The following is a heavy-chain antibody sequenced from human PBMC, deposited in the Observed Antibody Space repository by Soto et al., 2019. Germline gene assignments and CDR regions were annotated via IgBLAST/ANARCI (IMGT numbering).Heavy chain of an antibody. Sequence: QVQLVESGGGVVQPGRSLRLSCAASGFTFSSYGMHWVRQAPGKGLEWVAVIWYDGSNKYYADSVKGRFTISRDNSKNTLYLQMNSLRAEDTAVYYCARGNYYYYSSFDYWGQGTLVTVSS. J-gene: IGHJ4*02. CDR1: GFTFSSYG. CDR3: ARGNYYYYSSFDY. CDR2: IWYDGSNK. V-gene: IGHV3-33*01. D-gene: IGHD3-22*01.